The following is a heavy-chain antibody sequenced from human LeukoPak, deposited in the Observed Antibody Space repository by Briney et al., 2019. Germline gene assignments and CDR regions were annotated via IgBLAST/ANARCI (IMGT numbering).Heavy chain of an antibody. D-gene: IGHD6-13*01. J-gene: IGHJ4*02. CDR2: MNPNSGNT. CDR3: ARAKSIAAADFDY. Sequence: ASVKVSCKASGYTFTSYDINWVRQATGQGLEWMGWMNPNSGNTGYAQKFQGRVTITRNTSISTAYMELSSLRSEDTAVYYCARAKSIAAADFDYWGQGTLVTVSS. V-gene: IGHV1-8*03. CDR1: GYTFTSYD.